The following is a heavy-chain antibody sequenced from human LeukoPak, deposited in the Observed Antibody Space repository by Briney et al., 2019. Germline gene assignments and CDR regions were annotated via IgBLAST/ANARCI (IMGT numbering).Heavy chain of an antibody. CDR2: INTKNGNP. J-gene: IGHJ4*02. Sequence: ASVKLTCKASGYTCTDYAVNSVRQAPGQGLEWLGWINTKNGNPMYAQDFTGRFVFSLDTSVNTAYLQISSLKTEDTAVYYCARVQAVAGRLDSWGQGTLVTVSS. V-gene: IGHV7-4-1*02. CDR1: GYTCTDYA. D-gene: IGHD6-19*01. CDR3: ARVQAVAGRLDS.